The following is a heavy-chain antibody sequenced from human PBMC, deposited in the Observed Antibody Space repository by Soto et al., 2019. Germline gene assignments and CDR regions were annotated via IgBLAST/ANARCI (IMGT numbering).Heavy chain of an antibody. D-gene: IGHD1-1*01. J-gene: IGHJ4*02. CDR3: ARGRYGDY. V-gene: IGHV1-18*01. CDR2: ISAHNGNT. CDR1: GYTFSSYG. Sequence: QVHLVQSGAEVKKPGDSVKVSCKGSGYTFSSYGITWVRQAPGEGLEWMGWISAHNGNTNYAQKLQGRVTVTRDTSTSTAYMEMRSRRSDDTAVYYCARGRYGDYWGQGALVPVSS.